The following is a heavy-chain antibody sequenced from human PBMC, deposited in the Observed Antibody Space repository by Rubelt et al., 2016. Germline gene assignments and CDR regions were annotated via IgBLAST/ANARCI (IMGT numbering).Heavy chain of an antibody. Sequence: EVQLVESGGGLVQLGGSLRLSCAASGFTVSSNYMSWVRQAPGKGLEWVAVIYSGGSTYYADSVKGRFTISRDNSKNTLYRQMNGLGAEDTAVYYCARNWGFDYWGQGTLVTVSS. CDR3: ARNWGFDY. V-gene: IGHV3-66*01. D-gene: IGHD7-27*01. CDR1: GFTVSSNY. CDR2: IYSGGST. J-gene: IGHJ4*02.